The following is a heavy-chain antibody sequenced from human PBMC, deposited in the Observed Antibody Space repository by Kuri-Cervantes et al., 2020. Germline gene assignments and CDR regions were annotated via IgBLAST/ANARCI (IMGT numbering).Heavy chain of an antibody. V-gene: IGHV3-21*01. J-gene: IGHJ6*02. Sequence: GESLKISCAASGFTFSSYSMNWVRQAPGKGLEWVSSISSSSYIYYADSVKGRFTISRDNSKNTLYLQMNSLRAEDTAVYYCAREEGAPLLYGMDVWGQGTTVTVSS. CDR3: AREEGAPLLYGMDV. D-gene: IGHD2-15*01. CDR1: GFTFSSYS. CDR2: ISSSSYI.